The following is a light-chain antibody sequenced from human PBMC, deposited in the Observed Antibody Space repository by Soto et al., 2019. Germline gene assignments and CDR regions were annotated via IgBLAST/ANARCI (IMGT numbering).Light chain of an antibody. Sequence: DIQMTQSPSTLSASVGDRVNTTCRASQSISNWLAWYQQKPGKAPKFLISDASSLESGIPSRFSGSGSGTEFTLTISSLQPDDFANYFCQQYDSFPWTFGHGTKVEV. V-gene: IGKV1-5*01. CDR2: DAS. J-gene: IGKJ1*01. CDR1: QSISNW. CDR3: QQYDSFPWT.